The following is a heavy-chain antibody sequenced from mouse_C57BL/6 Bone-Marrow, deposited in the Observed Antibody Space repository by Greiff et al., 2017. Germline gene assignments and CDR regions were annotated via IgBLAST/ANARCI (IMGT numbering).Heavy chain of an antibody. J-gene: IGHJ3*01. Sequence: VQLQQSGTVLARPGASVKMSCKTSGYTFTSYWMHWVKQRPGQGLEWIGAIYPGNSDTSYNQKFKGKAKLTAVTSASTAYMELSSLTNEDSAVYYCTRKDGSPAWFAYWGQGTLVTVSA. CDR2: IYPGNSDT. D-gene: IGHD1-1*01. V-gene: IGHV1-5*01. CDR1: GYTFTSYW. CDR3: TRKDGSPAWFAY.